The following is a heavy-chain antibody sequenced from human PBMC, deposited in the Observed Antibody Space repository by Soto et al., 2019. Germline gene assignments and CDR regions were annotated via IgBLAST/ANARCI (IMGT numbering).Heavy chain of an antibody. CDR2: ISGGGGST. D-gene: IGHD2-15*01. Sequence: XVSLRLSGAASGFTFSGYAMSGVRQAPAKGLEWVSAISGGGGSTYYADSVEGRFTISRDNSKNTLYLQMNSLRAEDTAVYYCAKAKDCSGGSCYSRWFDPWGQGTLVTVSS. CDR3: AKAKDCSGGSCYSRWFDP. V-gene: IGHV3-23*01. CDR1: GFTFSGYA. J-gene: IGHJ5*02.